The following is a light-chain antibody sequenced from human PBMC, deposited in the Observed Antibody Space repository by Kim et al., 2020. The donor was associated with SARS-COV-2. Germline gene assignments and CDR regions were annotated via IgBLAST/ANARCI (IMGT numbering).Light chain of an antibody. Sequence: SYQLTQPPSVSVSPGQTASITCSGDKLEDKYVCWYQQKAGQSPVLLIYQDTKWPSGIPERFSGSNSGNTATLTISGTQAMDEADYYCQTWDSSSVIFGGGTQVTVL. CDR2: QDT. CDR1: KLEDKY. CDR3: QTWDSSSVI. J-gene: IGLJ2*01. V-gene: IGLV3-1*01.